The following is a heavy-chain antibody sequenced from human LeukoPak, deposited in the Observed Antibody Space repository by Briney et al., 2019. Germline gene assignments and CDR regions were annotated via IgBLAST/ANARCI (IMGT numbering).Heavy chain of an antibody. CDR1: GGSFSGYY. CDR3: ARGRLNCSGGSCYSSARDY. D-gene: IGHD2-15*01. J-gene: IGHJ4*02. CDR2: INHSGST. V-gene: IGHV4-34*01. Sequence: PSETLSLTCAVYGGSFSGYYWSWIRQPPGKGLEWIGEINHSGSTNYNPSLKSRVTISVDTSKNQFSLKLSSVTAADTAVYYCARGRLNCSGGSCYSSARDYWDQGTLVTVSS.